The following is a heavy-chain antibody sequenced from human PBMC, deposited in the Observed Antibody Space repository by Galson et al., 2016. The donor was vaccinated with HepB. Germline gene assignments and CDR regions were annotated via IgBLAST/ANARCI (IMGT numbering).Heavy chain of an antibody. Sequence: PALVKPTQTLTLTCSFSGFSLSTSGMAMGWIRQPPGKAPEWLAIVFFDDDKRYSPPLKSQITIAKDTSKNQVVLIMTNMDPMYTGTYFCARGSRSNKLRGCNCYYFDYWRQGTLVTVSS. CDR1: GFSLSTSGMA. CDR3: ARGSRSNKLRGCNCYYFDY. J-gene: IGHJ4*02. CDR2: VFFDDDK. D-gene: IGHD1-20*01. V-gene: IGHV2-5*02.